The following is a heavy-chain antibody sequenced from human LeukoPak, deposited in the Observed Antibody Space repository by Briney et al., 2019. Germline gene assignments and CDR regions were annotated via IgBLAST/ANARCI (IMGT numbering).Heavy chain of an antibody. V-gene: IGHV3-48*03. D-gene: IGHD4-17*01. CDR3: ARDYGDSNDY. CDR1: GFTFSSYE. CDR2: ISSSGSTI. J-gene: IGHJ4*02. Sequence: GGSLRLSCAASGFTFSSYEMHWVRQAPGKGLEWVSYISSSGSTIYYADSVKGRFTISRDNAKNSLYLQMNSLRAEDTAVYYCARDYGDSNDYWGQGTLVTVSS.